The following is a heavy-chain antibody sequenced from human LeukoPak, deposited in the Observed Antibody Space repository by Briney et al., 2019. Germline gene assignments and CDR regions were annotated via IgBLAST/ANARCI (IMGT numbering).Heavy chain of an antibody. D-gene: IGHD3-10*01. CDR2: INWNGGST. V-gene: IGHV3-20*04. CDR3: ARGFLADLSMVWVDY. Sequence: PGGSLRLSCAASGFSFDDYGMSWVRQAPGQGLEWVSGINWNGGSTGYADSVKGRFTISRDNAKNSLYLQMSSLRAEETALYYCARGFLADLSMVWVDYWGQGTLVTVSS. CDR1: GFSFDDYG. J-gene: IGHJ4*02.